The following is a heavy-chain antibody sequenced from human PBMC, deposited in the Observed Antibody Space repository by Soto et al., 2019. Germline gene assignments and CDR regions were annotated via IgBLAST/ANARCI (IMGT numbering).Heavy chain of an antibody. D-gene: IGHD5-12*01. V-gene: IGHV4-39*01. CDR2: IYDSGST. J-gene: IGHJ4*02. Sequence: QLPLQESGPGLVKPSETLSLTCTVSGGSISSTSYYWGWFRQPPGEGLEWIGHIYDSGSTTYKPSLKSRVTISVDTSNNKLSLNLSSVTAADTAVYYCARHGIVAAIEDYWGQGTLVTVSS. CDR1: GGSISSTSYY. CDR3: ARHGIVAAIEDY.